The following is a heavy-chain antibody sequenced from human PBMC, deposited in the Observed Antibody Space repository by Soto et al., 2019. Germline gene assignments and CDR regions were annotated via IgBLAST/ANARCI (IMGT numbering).Heavy chain of an antibody. CDR3: ARSTIAPHLFMYPFDY. D-gene: IGHD6-6*01. CDR2: IYYDGST. Sequence: SETLSLTCSVSGGSISGGVYYWSWIRQHPGKGLEWIGYIYYDGSTYYNPSLKSRLTISVDTSKNQLSLGLNSVTAADTAVHYCARSTIAPHLFMYPFDYWGQGTLVTVSS. CDR1: GGSISGGVYY. J-gene: IGHJ4*02. V-gene: IGHV4-30-4*08.